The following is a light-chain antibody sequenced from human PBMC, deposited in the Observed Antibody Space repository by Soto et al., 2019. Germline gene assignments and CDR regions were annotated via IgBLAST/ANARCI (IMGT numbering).Light chain of an antibody. J-gene: IGKJ1*01. Sequence: DIQMTQSPSSLSASVGDRVTITCRASQSISSYLNWYQQKPGKAPKLLIYAASSLQSGVPSRFSGSGSATDFTLTISSLQPEDFATYYWQQSYSTPWTFGQGTKVEIK. V-gene: IGKV1-39*01. CDR2: AAS. CDR3: QQSYSTPWT. CDR1: QSISSY.